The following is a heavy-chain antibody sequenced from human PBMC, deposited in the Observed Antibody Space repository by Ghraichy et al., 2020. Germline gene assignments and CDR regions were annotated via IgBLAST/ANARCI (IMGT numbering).Heavy chain of an antibody. Sequence: SETLSLTCAVYGGSFSGYYWSWIRQPPGKGLEWIGEINHSGSTNYNPSLKSRVTISVDTSKNQFSLKLSSVTAADTAVYYCARRYYGYVWGSYRSPGSFDYWGQGTLVTVSS. CDR1: GGSFSGYY. CDR3: ARRYYGYVWGSYRSPGSFDY. V-gene: IGHV4-34*01. J-gene: IGHJ4*02. D-gene: IGHD3-16*02. CDR2: INHSGST.